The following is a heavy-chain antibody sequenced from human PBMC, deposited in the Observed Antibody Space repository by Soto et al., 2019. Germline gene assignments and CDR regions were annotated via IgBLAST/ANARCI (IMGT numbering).Heavy chain of an antibody. CDR1: GFTFSSYG. V-gene: IGHV3-33*01. Sequence: GSLRLAGAASGFTFSSYGMHWVRQAPGKGLGGVAVIWYDGSNKYYADSVKGRFTISRDNSKNTLYLQMNSLRAEDTAVYYCARDVIVVVPAAILDYYYGMDVWGQGTTVTVSS. CDR3: ARDVIVVVPAAILDYYYGMDV. CDR2: IWYDGSNK. D-gene: IGHD2-2*02. J-gene: IGHJ6*02.